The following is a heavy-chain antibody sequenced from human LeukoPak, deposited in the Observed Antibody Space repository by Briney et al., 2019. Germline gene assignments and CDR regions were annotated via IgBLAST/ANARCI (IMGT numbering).Heavy chain of an antibody. J-gene: IGHJ6*03. CDR3: ARVSLETTSNYYYYYMDV. V-gene: IGHV3-20*04. CDR2: INWNGGST. Sequence: GSLRLSCAASGFTFDDYGMSWVRQAPGKGLKWVSGINWNGGSTGYADSVKGRFTISRDNAKNSLYLQMNSLRAEDTALYYCARVSLETTSNYYYYYMDVWGKGTTVTVSS. CDR1: GFTFDDYG. D-gene: IGHD1-1*01.